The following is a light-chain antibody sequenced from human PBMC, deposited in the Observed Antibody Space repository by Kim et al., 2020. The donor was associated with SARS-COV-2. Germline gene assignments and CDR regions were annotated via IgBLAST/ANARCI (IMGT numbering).Light chain of an antibody. V-gene: IGLV4-60*03. J-gene: IGLJ3*02. CDR3: ETWDSNTWV. CDR2: LEGSGSY. CDR1: SGHSSYI. Sequence: SSVKPSCTLSSGHSSYIIAWHQQQPGKAPRYLMKLEGSGSYNKGSGGPDRFSGSSSGADRYLTISNLQSEDEADYYCETWDSNTWVFGGGTQLTVL.